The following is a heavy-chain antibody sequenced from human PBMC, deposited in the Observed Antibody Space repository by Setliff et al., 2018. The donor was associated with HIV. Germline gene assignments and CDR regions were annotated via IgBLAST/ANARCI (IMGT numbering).Heavy chain of an antibody. V-gene: IGHV4-31*03. CDR3: ARSIAGTGFNYYYFMDV. J-gene: IGHJ6*03. CDR2: IYNSGNP. D-gene: IGHD6-13*01. Sequence: PSETLSLTCTVSGGSLTFGAYYWSWIRQHPGKGLEWIGYIYNSGNPYYHPSLESRGTISVDMSKNQFSLNLSSVTAADTAVYYCARSIAGTGFNYYYFMDVWGKGTTVTVS. CDR1: GGSLTFGAYY.